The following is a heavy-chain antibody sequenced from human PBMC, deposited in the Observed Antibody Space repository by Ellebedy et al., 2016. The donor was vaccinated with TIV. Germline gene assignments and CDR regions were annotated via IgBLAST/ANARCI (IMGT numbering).Heavy chain of an antibody. CDR3: ARDREQDSSGWYHHPAQSY. D-gene: IGHD6-19*01. V-gene: IGHV3-9*01. CDR1: GFTFDDYA. CDR2: ISWNSGSI. J-gene: IGHJ4*02. Sequence: SLKISXAASGFTFDDYAMHWVRQAPGKGLEWVSGISWNSGSIGYADSVKGRFTISRDNAKNSLYLQMNSLRAEDTAVYYCARDREQDSSGWYHHPAQSYWGQGTLVTVSS.